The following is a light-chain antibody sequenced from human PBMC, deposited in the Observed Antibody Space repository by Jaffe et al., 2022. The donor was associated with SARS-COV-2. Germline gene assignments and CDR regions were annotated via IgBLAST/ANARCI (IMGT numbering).Light chain of an antibody. J-gene: IGLJ2*01. CDR1: SSNIGSNT. CDR3: AAWDDSLNGFVV. V-gene: IGLV1-44*01. CDR2: SNN. Sequence: QSVLTQPPSESGTPGQRVTISCSGSSSNIGSNTVNWYQQLPGTAPKLLIHSNNQRPSGVPDRFSGSKSGTSASLAISGLQSEDEADYYCAAWDDSLNGFVVFGGGTKLTVL.